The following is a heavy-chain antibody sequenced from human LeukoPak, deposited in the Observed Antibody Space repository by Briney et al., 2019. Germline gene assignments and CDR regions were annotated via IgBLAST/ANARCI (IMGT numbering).Heavy chain of an antibody. CDR1: GYTFTSYG. J-gene: IGHJ6*02. CDR3: ARSRGYSSSSGYYYYGMDV. CDR2: ISAYNGNT. D-gene: IGHD6-6*01. Sequence: ASVKVSCKASGYTFTSYGISWVRQAPGQGLEWMGWISAYNGNTNYAQKLQGRVTMTTDTSTSTAYMELRCLRSDDTAVYYCARSRGYSSSSGYYYYGMDVWGQGTTVTVSS. V-gene: IGHV1-18*01.